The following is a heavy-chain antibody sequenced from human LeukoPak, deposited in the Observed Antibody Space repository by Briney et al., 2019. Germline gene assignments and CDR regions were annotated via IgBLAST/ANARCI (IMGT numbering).Heavy chain of an antibody. D-gene: IGHD3-22*01. J-gene: IGHJ3*02. CDR1: GGSISSSSYY. CDR2: IYYSGST. V-gene: IGHV4-39*07. Sequence: SETLSLTCTVSGGSISSSSYYWGWLRQPPGKGLEWIGSIYYSGSTYYNPSLKSRVTISVDTSKNQFSLKLSSVTAADTAVYYCASENLPAYYYDSSGYGGLAFDIWGQGTMVTVSS. CDR3: ASENLPAYYYDSSGYGGLAFDI.